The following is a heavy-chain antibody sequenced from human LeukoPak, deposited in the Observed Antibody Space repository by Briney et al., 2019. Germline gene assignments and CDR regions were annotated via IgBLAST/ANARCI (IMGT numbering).Heavy chain of an antibody. D-gene: IGHD4-17*01. CDR1: GFTVSSNY. CDR3: ARESGSVTSEVDFDY. Sequence: GGSLRLSCAASGFTVSSNYMSWVRQAPGKGLEWVSVIYSDGSTYYADSVKGRFTISRDNSKNTMYLQMNRLRAEDTAVYYCARESGSVTSEVDFDYWGQGTLVTVSS. V-gene: IGHV3-53*01. J-gene: IGHJ4*02. CDR2: IYSDGST.